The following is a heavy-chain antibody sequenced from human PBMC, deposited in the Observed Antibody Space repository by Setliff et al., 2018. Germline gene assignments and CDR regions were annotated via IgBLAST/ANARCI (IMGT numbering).Heavy chain of an antibody. CDR2: INPYNGVT. CDR3: VRDADNYDTSENPIVDY. D-gene: IGHD3-22*01. Sequence: ASVKVSCKASGYTFTSYGISWVRQAPGQGLEWMGYINPYNGVTYYAQNVQARVTMTTETSTSTAYMELRSLRSDDTAVYYCVRDADNYDTSENPIVDYWGQGTLVTVSS. CDR1: GYTFTSYG. V-gene: IGHV1-18*01. J-gene: IGHJ4*02.